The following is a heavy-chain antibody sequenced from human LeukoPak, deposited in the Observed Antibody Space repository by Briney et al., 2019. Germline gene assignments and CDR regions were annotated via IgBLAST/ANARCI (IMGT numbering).Heavy chain of an antibody. D-gene: IGHD3-3*01. CDR1: GSSFTSYL. J-gene: IGHJ6*02. Sequence: GESLKTSCKGSGSSFTSYLIGWGPPMPGKGLELMGIIYPIDSENRYSPSFQGQVTISADKSISTAYLKWSSLKASDTAMYYCARQFLFEADDFDYCYGMDVWGQGNTVTVSS. CDR2: IYPIDSEN. V-gene: IGHV5-51*01. CDR3: ARQFLFEADDFDYCYGMDV.